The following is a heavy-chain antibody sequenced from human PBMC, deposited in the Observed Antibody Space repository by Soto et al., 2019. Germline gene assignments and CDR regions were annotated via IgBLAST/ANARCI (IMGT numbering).Heavy chain of an antibody. CDR1: GGTFSSYA. CDR3: ARGGVVAGPYYYYGMDV. V-gene: IGHV1-69*01. CDR2: IIPIFGTA. J-gene: IGHJ6*02. D-gene: IGHD2-15*01. Sequence: VKVSCKASGGTFSSYAISWVRRAPGQGLEWVGGIIPIFGTANYAQKFQGRVTITADESTSTAYMELSSLRSEDTAVYYCARGGVVAGPYYYYGMDVWGQGTTVTVSS.